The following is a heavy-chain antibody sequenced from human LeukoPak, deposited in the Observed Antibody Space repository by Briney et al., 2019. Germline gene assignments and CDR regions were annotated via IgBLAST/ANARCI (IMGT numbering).Heavy chain of an antibody. CDR1: GFTFSSYS. CDR3: ARGYYDFWSGLDWFDP. V-gene: IGHV3-48*01. J-gene: IGHJ5*02. D-gene: IGHD3-3*01. Sequence: GGSLRLSCAASGFTFSSYSMNWVRQAPGKGLEWVSYISSGSSTIYYADSVKGRFTISRDNAKNSLYLQMNSLRAEDTAVYYCARGYYDFWSGLDWFDPWGQGTLVTVSS. CDR2: ISSGSSTI.